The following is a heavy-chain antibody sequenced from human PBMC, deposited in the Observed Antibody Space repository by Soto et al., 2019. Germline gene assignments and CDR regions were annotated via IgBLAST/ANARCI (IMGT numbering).Heavy chain of an antibody. CDR3: VRTPYYYDSSGTHAFDI. Sequence: PGESLKISCKGSGYSFTSYWISWVRQMPGKGLEWMGRIDPSDSYTNYSPSFQGHVTISADKSISTAYLQWSSLKASDTAMYYCVRTPYYYDSSGTHAFDIWGQGTMVTVSS. CDR2: IDPSDSYT. D-gene: IGHD3-22*01. CDR1: GYSFTSYW. J-gene: IGHJ3*02. V-gene: IGHV5-10-1*01.